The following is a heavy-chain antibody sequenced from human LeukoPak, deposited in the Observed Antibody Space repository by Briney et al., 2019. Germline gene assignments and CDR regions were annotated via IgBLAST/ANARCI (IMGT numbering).Heavy chain of an antibody. CDR3: VREVAAAGTDNKFYFDY. V-gene: IGHV3-64D*09. J-gene: IGHJ4*02. D-gene: IGHD6-13*01. CDR1: GFTFSSYA. Sequence: GGSLRLSCSASGFTFSSYAMNWVRQAPGKGLEYFSAISSDGGSTYYADPVKGRFTISRDNSKNTLYLQMSSLRTEDTAVYYCVREVAAAGTDNKFYFDYWGQGTLVTVSS. CDR2: ISSDGGST.